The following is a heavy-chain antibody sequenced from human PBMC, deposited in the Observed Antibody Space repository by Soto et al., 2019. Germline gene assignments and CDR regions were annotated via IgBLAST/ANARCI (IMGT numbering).Heavy chain of an antibody. J-gene: IGHJ4*02. V-gene: IGHV3-30*18. CDR1: GFTFSSYG. CDR2: ISYDGSNK. D-gene: IGHD3-10*01. Sequence: PGGSLRLSCAASGFTFSSYGMHWVRQAPGKGLEWVAVISYDGSNKYYADSVKGRFTISRDNSKNTLYLQMNSLRAEDTAVYYCAKIQNVRGVIITLGTIPDWGQGTLVTVSS. CDR3: AKIQNVRGVIITLGTIPD.